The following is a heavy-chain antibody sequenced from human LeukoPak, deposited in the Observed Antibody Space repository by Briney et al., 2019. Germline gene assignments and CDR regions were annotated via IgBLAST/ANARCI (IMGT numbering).Heavy chain of an antibody. Sequence: GGSLRLSCAASGFTFSSYAMHWVRQAPGKGLEWVAVISYDGSNKYYADSVKGRFTISRDNSKNTLYLQMNSLRAEDTAVYYCARDMGYYYDSSGSGAFDIWGQGTMVTVSS. J-gene: IGHJ3*02. CDR1: GFTFSSYA. D-gene: IGHD3-22*01. CDR2: ISYDGSNK. V-gene: IGHV3-30-3*01. CDR3: ARDMGYYYDSSGSGAFDI.